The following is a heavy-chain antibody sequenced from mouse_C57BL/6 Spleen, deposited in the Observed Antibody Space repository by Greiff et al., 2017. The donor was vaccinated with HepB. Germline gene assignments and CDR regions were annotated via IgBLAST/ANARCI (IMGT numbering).Heavy chain of an antibody. D-gene: IGHD4-1*01. Sequence: EVKVEESGPGLVKPSQSLSLTCSVTGYSITSGYYWNWIRQFPGNKLEWMGYISYDGSNNYNPSLKNRISITRDTSKNQFFLKLNSVTTEDTATYYCARWDGWFAYWGQGTLVTVSA. J-gene: IGHJ3*01. V-gene: IGHV3-6*01. CDR3: ARWDGWFAY. CDR2: ISYDGSN. CDR1: GYSITSGYY.